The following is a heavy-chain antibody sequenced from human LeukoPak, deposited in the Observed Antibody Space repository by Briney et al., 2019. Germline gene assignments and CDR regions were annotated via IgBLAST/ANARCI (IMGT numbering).Heavy chain of an antibody. CDR2: INHSGST. D-gene: IGHD3-3*01. Sequence: SETLSLTCTVSGGSISSYYWNWIRQPPGKGLEWIGEINHSGSTNYNPSLKSRVTISVDTSKNQFSLKLSSVTAADTVVYYCARGGPYYGFWSGYYTGYPYFDYWGEGTLVTVSS. V-gene: IGHV4-34*01. J-gene: IGHJ4*02. CDR1: GGSISSYY. CDR3: ARGGPYYGFWSGYYTGYPYFDY.